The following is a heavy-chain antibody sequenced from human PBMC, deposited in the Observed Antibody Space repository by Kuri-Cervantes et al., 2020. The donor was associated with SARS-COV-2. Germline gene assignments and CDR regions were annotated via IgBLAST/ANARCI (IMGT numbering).Heavy chain of an antibody. CDR3: ANHYYGSGSYYQTENYGMDV. D-gene: IGHD3-10*01. Sequence: GESLKISCAAPGFTFSSYSMNWVRQAPGKGLEWVSSISSSSSYIYYADSVKGRFTISRDNAKNSLYLQMNSLRAEDTAVYYCANHYYGSGSYYQTENYGMDVWGQGTTVTVSS. V-gene: IGHV3-21*01. CDR1: GFTFSSYS. CDR2: ISSSSSYI. J-gene: IGHJ6*02.